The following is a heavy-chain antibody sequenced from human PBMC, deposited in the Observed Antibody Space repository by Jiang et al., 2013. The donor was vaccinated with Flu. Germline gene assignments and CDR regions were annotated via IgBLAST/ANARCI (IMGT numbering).Heavy chain of an antibody. V-gene: IGHV5-51*01. Sequence: GAEVKKPGESLKISCKASGYGFTSYWIGWVRQMPGKGLEWMAMTYPGDSDTRYSPSFQGQVTISADNSIITAYLQWSSLEASDTAIYYCARLIVGPLVSPKWYFDLWGRGTLVTVSS. J-gene: IGHJ2*01. CDR1: GYGFTSYW. CDR2: TYPGDSDT. D-gene: IGHD3-16*02. CDR3: ARLIVGPLVSPKWYFDL.